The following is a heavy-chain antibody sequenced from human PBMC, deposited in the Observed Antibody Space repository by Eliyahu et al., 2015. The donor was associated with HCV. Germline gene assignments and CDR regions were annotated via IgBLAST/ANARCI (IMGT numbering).Heavy chain of an antibody. D-gene: IGHD6-6*01. CDR2: IYYSGTI. Sequence: QLQLQESGPGLVKPSETLSLTCTVSGGSISSTSYYWGWIRQPPGKGLEWIGSIYYSGTIYYNPSLKSRVTISADMSENKFSLKLSSVTAADTAVYYCARQRAARPFDYWGQGTLVTVSS. CDR3: ARQRAARPFDY. CDR1: GGSISSTSYY. V-gene: IGHV4-39*01. J-gene: IGHJ4*02.